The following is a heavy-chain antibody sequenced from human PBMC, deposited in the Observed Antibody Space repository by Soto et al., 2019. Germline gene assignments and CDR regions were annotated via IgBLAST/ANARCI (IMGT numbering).Heavy chain of an antibody. CDR1: ENTFSSYW. CDR2: IYPDDSDT. J-gene: IGHJ5*02. Sequence: SLKISCKGSENTFSSYWIAWVRQLPGKGLECMGIIYPDDSDTRYSPSFQGQVTISVDKSITTAYLQWSSLKASDTAMYYCARSRGGGSKLWFDPWGQGTQVTVS. D-gene: IGHD2-15*01. V-gene: IGHV5-51*01. CDR3: ARSRGGGSKLWFDP.